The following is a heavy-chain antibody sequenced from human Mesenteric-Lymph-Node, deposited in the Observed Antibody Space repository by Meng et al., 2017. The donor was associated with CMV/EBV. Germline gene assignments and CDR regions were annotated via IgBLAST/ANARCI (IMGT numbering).Heavy chain of an antibody. CDR1: GFTFSSYS. CDR3: ARGGGAFDI. D-gene: IGHD2-15*01. J-gene: IGHJ3*02. V-gene: IGHV3-48*04. Sequence: GESLKISCAASGFTFSSYSMNWVRQAPGKGLEWVSYISSSSSTIYYADSVKGRFTISRDNAKNSLYLQMNSLRAEDTAIYYCARGGGAFDIWGQGTMVTVSS. CDR2: ISSSSSTI.